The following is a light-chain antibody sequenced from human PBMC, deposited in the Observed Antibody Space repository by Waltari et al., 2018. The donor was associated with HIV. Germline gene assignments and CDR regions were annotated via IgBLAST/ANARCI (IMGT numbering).Light chain of an antibody. Sequence: QSALTQPASVSGSPGQSITISCTGTSSHVGGYKYVSWYQQHPGKAHRLMIDDLNNRPWGVSNRLSGSQSGNTASLTISGLQAEDEADYYCSSYTSSSPYAFGTGTKVTVL. CDR1: SSHVGGYKY. CDR2: DLN. CDR3: SSYTSSSPYA. J-gene: IGLJ1*01. V-gene: IGLV2-14*03.